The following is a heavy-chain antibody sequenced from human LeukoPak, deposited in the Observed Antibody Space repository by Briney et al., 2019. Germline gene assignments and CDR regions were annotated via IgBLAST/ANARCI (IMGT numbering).Heavy chain of an antibody. V-gene: IGHV3-30*02. CDR3: AKDFGGWANYFDY. D-gene: IGHD6-19*01. Sequence: GGSLRLSCVASGFTFSNYDMHWVRQAPGKGLEWVAFIRYDGSNIHYTDSVKGRFTISRDNSKNTLYLQMNSLRAEDTAVYYCAKDFGGWANYFDYWGQGSLVTVSS. CDR1: GFTFSNYD. J-gene: IGHJ4*02. CDR2: IRYDGSNI.